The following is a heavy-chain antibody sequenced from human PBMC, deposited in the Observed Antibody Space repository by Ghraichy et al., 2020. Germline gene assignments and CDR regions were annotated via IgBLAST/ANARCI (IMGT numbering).Heavy chain of an antibody. J-gene: IGHJ6*02. CDR1: GFTFSTYA. CDR2: ISGSVGRA. Sequence: RGALRLSCADSGFTFSTYAVSWVRQAPGKGLEWVSTISGSVGRAYYADSVKGRFTISRDNSKNTLYLQMNSLRAEDTAVYYCAKVERFLEGYGIDVWGQGTTVTVSS. D-gene: IGHD3-3*01. V-gene: IGHV3-23*01. CDR3: AKVERFLEGYGIDV.